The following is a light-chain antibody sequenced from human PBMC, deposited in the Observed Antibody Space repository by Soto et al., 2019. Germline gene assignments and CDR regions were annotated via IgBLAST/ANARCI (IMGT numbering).Light chain of an antibody. Sequence: EIVLTQSPGTLSLSPGERATLSCRASQSVSSSFLAWYQQKPGQAPRLLIYGASSRATGIPDRFSGSGSGTDFTLTISRLEPEDVEVYYCQQYGSSPLTFGGGTKAEIK. CDR3: QQYGSSPLT. J-gene: IGKJ4*01. V-gene: IGKV3-20*01. CDR1: QSVSSSF. CDR2: GAS.